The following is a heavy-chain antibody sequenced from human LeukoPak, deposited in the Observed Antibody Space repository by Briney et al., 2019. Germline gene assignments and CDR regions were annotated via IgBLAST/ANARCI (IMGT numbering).Heavy chain of an antibody. J-gene: IGHJ4*02. CDR2: INHSGST. CDR1: GGSFSGYY. V-gene: IGHV4-34*01. D-gene: IGHD3-22*01. CDR3: AREPYYYDSSGYYPFDY. Sequence: SETLSLTCAVYGGSFSGYYWSWIRQPPGKGLEWIGEINHSGSTNYNPSLKSRVTISVDTSKNQFSLKLSSVTAADTAVYYCAREPYYYDSSGYYPFDYCGQGTLVTVSS.